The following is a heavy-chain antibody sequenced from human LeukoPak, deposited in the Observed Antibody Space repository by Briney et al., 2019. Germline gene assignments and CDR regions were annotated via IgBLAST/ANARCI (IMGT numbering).Heavy chain of an antibody. J-gene: IGHJ4*02. V-gene: IGHV3-48*01. CDR2: ISSGSHTI. D-gene: IGHD1-26*01. Sequence: GGSLRLSCAASGVTFSSYSMNWVRQAPGKGLEWISYISSGSHTIYYADSVKGRFTISRDNAKNSLYLQMNSLRAEDTAVYYCARDRIVGVFDYWGQGTLVTVSS. CDR3: ARDRIVGVFDY. CDR1: GVTFSSYS.